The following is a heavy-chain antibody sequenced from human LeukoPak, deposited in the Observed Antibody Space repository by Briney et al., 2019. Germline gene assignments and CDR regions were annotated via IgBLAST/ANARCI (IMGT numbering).Heavy chain of an antibody. V-gene: IGHV3-23*03. CDR2: IYSSGMT. J-gene: IGHJ4*02. D-gene: IGHD4-17*01. CDR3: ARDLYGVSHDY. CDR1: GFTFSKYA. Sequence: GGSLRLSCAVSGFTFSKYAMTWVRQAPGKGLEWVSVIYSSGMTYYADSVKGRFTISRDNSKNTLYLHMNSLRAEDTAVYYCARDLYGVSHDYWGQGTLVTVSS.